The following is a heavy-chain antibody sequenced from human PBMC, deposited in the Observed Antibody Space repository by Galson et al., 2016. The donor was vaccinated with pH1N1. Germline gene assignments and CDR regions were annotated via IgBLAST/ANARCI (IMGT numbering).Heavy chain of an antibody. Sequence: SLRLSCADSGFSFSSYAMTWVRQAPGKGLEWVASINDGGGDTYYADSVQGRFTISRDNSKNTVSLQMNSLRAEDTAVFYCARSSDVTAYYGLDVWGQGTTVSVSS. CDR2: INDGGGDT. CDR3: ARSSDVTAYYGLDV. V-gene: IGHV3-23*01. J-gene: IGHJ6*02. CDR1: GFSFSSYA. D-gene: IGHD6-6*01.